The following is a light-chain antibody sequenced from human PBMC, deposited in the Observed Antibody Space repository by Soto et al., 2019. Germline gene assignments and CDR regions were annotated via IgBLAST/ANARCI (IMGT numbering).Light chain of an antibody. J-gene: IGLJ3*02. CDR3: QLYYGATRV. CDR1: TGAVTSTHY. V-gene: IGLV7-43*01. CDR2: STS. Sequence: QAVVTQEPSLTVSLGGTVTLTCSSSTGAVTSTHYANWFQQKPGQPPRSLIYSTSNKYSWTPARFSGSLLGGLAALTLSDVQPEDEADYYCQLYYGATRVFGGGTKLTVL.